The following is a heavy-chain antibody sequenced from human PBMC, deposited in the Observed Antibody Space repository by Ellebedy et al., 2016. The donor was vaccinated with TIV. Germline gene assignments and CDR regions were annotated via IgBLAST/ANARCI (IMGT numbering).Heavy chain of an antibody. J-gene: IGHJ4*02. V-gene: IGHV3-73*01. Sequence: GESLKISCAPSGFTFSGSAMHWVRQASGNGLEWVGRIRSKANNYATAYAASVKGRFTISRDDSKNTAYLQMNSLKTEDTAVYYCMHLVVVAATGYWGQGTLVTVSS. D-gene: IGHD2-21*02. CDR2: IRSKANNYAT. CDR3: MHLVVVAATGY. CDR1: GFTFSGSA.